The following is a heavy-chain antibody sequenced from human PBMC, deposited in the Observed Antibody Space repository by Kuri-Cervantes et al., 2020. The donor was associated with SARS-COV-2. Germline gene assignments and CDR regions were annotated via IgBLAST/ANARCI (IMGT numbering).Heavy chain of an antibody. J-gene: IGHJ4*02. CDR3: TREESLLGGIGGS. V-gene: IGHV3-30*03. CDR2: ISHDGKNK. Sequence: GGSLRLSCAASGFNFSRTDMHWVRQAPGKGLEWVAVISHDGKNKKCIASGKGRFTISRDNSKNTLYLQMNDMRDDDTAVYYCTREESLLGGIGGSWGQGTLVTCYS. D-gene: IGHD3-16*01. CDR1: GFNFSRTD.